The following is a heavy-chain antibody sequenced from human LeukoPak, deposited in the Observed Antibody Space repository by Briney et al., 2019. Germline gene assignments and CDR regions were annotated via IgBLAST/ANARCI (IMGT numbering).Heavy chain of an antibody. CDR2: ISYSGST. CDR3: ARHLYESRGQTSFDY. J-gene: IGHJ4*02. Sequence: ETLSLTCTVSGGSISSSSYYWGWIRQPPGKGLEWIGSISYSGSTYYNPSLKSRVTISVDTSKIQFSLKLSSVAAADTAMYYCARHLYESRGQTSFDYWGQGTLVTVSS. V-gene: IGHV4-39*01. D-gene: IGHD3-22*01. CDR1: GGSISSSSYY.